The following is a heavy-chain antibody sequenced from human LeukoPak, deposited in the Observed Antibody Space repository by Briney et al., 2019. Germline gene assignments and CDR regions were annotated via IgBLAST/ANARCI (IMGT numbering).Heavy chain of an antibody. D-gene: IGHD3-3*01. CDR3: ARGVSYFDY. Sequence: AVTLSLTCSVSGVSISSHYWSWIRQPPGKGLEWIGYIFYSRTTNYNPSLKSRVTISVDTSKNHFSLKLSSVTAADTAVYYCARGVSYFDYWGQGTLVTVSS. CDR1: GVSISSHY. J-gene: IGHJ4*02. V-gene: IGHV4-59*11. CDR2: IFYSRTT.